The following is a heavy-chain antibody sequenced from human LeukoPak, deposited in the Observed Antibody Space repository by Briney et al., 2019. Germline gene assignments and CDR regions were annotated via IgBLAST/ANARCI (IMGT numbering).Heavy chain of an antibody. CDR3: ASGTKSYCSSTSCYMANYYYYMDV. J-gene: IGHJ6*03. CDR2: INLNSGVT. CDR1: GYTFTGYY. Sequence: ASVKVSCKASGYTFTGYYMHWVRQAPGQGLEWMGWINLNSGVTNYAQKFQGSVTMTRDTSISTAYMELSRLRSDDTAVYYCASGTKSYCSSTSCYMANYYYYMDVWGKGTTVTVSS. V-gene: IGHV1-2*02. D-gene: IGHD2-2*02.